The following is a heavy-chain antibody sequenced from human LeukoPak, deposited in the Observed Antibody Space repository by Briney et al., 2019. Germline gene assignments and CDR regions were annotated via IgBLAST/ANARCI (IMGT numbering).Heavy chain of an antibody. Sequence: SVKVSCKASGGTLSSYDISWVRQAPGQGLEWMGGIMPISGTANYAQKFQGRVTITADKPTNTAYMELSSLRSEDTAVYYCARASPPLRRFFDYWGQGTPVTVSS. V-gene: IGHV1-69*06. J-gene: IGHJ4*02. CDR2: IMPISGTA. CDR1: GGTLSSYD. CDR3: ARASPPLRRFFDY. D-gene: IGHD4-23*01.